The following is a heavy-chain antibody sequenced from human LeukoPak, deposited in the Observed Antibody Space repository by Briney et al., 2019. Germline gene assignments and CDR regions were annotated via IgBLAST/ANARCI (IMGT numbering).Heavy chain of an antibody. CDR1: GFTVSNNY. D-gene: IGHD2-15*01. CDR2: IYGDGGT. CDR3: AKDEGGSLEAPYPALDF. J-gene: IGHJ3*01. Sequence: GGSLRLSCAASGFTVSNNYMSWVRQAPGKGLEWVSVIYGDGGTYYADSVKGRFTISRDNSKNTLYLQMNSLRAEDTAIYYCAKDEGGSLEAPYPALDFWGQGTKVTVSS. V-gene: IGHV3-53*01.